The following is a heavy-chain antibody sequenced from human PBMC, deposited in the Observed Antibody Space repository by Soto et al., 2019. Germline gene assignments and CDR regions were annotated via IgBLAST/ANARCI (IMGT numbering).Heavy chain of an antibody. CDR2: IYYSGST. CDR1: GGSISSSSYY. J-gene: IGHJ5*02. D-gene: IGHD3-22*01. CDR3: ARLFTSTSADYYDSSGYALPLGFDP. V-gene: IGHV4-39*01. Sequence: SETLSLTCTVSGGSISSSSYYWGWIRQPPGKGLEWIGSIYYSGSTYYNPSLKSRVTISVDTAKNQFSLMLSSVTAADTAVYYCARLFTSTSADYYDSSGYALPLGFDPWGQGTLVTVSS.